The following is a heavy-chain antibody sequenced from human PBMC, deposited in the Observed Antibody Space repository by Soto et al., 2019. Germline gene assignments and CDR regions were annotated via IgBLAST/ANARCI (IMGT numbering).Heavy chain of an antibody. CDR2: IYYSGST. Sequence: SETLSLTCTVSGGSISSYYWSWIRQPPGKGLEWIGYIYYSGSTNYNPSLKSRVTISVDTSKNQFSLKLSSVTAADTAVYYCARGSGYFDWLPFDYWGQGTLVTVSS. CDR3: ARGSGYFDWLPFDY. V-gene: IGHV4-59*01. D-gene: IGHD3-9*01. J-gene: IGHJ4*02. CDR1: GGSISSYY.